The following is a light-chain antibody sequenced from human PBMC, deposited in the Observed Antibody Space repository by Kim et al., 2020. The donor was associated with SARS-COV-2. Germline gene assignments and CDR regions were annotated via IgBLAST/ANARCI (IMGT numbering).Light chain of an antibody. V-gene: IGLV2-14*03. CDR1: SSDVGGYDY. CDR3: CSYTSSSTWV. CDR2: DVS. Sequence: QSALTQPASVSGSPGQSITISCTGTSSDVGGYDYVSWYQQHPGKAPKLMIYDVSNRPSGVSNRFSGSKSGNTASLTISGLQPEDEADYYCCSYTSSSTWVFGGGTQLTVL. J-gene: IGLJ3*02.